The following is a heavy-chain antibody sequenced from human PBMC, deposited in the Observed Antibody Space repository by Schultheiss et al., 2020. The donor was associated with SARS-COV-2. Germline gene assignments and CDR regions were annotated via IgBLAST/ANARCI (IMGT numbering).Heavy chain of an antibody. J-gene: IGHJ1*01. Sequence: GESLKISCAASGFTFSSYWMSWVRQAPGKGLEWVANIKQDGSEKYYVDSVKGRFTISRDNAKNLLYLQMNSLRAEDTAVYYCARVGSYYYDSSGDEYFQHWGQGTLVTVSS. CDR3: ARVGSYYYDSSGDEYFQH. V-gene: IGHV3-7*01. CDR2: IKQDGSEK. CDR1: GFTFSSYW. D-gene: IGHD3-22*01.